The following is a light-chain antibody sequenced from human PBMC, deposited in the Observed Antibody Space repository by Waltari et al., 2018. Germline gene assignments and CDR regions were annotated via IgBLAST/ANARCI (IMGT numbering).Light chain of an antibody. CDR2: DVS. V-gene: IGKV1-5*01. Sequence: IQMTQSPSALSASVGDRVPITFRAIQRINTWMAWYQQRPGKAPKVLIYDVSTLESGVPSRFSGSGSGTEFTLAINNLQPEDFATYYCQQYYRYYTFGQGTKLEIK. J-gene: IGKJ2*01. CDR1: QRINTW. CDR3: QQYYRYYT.